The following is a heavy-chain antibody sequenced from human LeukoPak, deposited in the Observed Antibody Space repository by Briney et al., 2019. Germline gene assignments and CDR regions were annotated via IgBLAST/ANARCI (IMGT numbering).Heavy chain of an antibody. CDR1: GFTFSDFY. V-gene: IGHV3-11*01. J-gene: IGHJ4*02. CDR3: ARRRYNWNAIDY. D-gene: IGHD1-20*01. Sequence: PGGSLRLSCAASGFTFSDFYMSWTRQAPGKGLEWVSYISSSGSTTYYADSVKGRFTISRDNAKNSLYLQMNSLRAEDTAVYYCARRRYNWNAIDYWGQGTLVTVSS. CDR2: ISSSGSTT.